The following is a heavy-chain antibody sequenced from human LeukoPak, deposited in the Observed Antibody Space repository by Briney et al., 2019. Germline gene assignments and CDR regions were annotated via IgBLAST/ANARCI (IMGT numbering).Heavy chain of an antibody. V-gene: IGHV1-2*02. J-gene: IGHJ4*02. CDR2: INPNSGGT. CDR1: GYTFTGPY. D-gene: IGHD2-8*01. CDR3: ARVEYCTKGVCINYDL. Sequence: ASVKVSCKASGYTFTGPYIHWMRQAPGQRPEGMGWINPNSGGTKYAQKFQGRVTVTRDTSTSTAYMELSGLRTDDTATYYCARVEYCTKGVCINYDLWGQGTLVTVSS.